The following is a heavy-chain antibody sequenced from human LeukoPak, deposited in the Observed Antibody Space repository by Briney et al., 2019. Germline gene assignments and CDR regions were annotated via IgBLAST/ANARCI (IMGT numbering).Heavy chain of an antibody. J-gene: IGHJ4*02. D-gene: IGHD6-13*01. CDR3: AKPREAPARIAAADYYFDY. CDR1: GFTFSSYA. CDR2: ISGSGGST. Sequence: PGGSLRLSCAASGFTFSSYAMSWVRQAPGKGLEWVSAISGSGGSTYYADSVKGRFTISRDNSKNTLYLQMNSLRAEDTAVYYCAKPREAPARIAAADYYFDYWGQGTLVTVSS. V-gene: IGHV3-23*01.